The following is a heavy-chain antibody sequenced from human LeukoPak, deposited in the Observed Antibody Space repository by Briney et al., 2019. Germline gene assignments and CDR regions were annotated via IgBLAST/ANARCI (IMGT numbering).Heavy chain of an antibody. V-gene: IGHV4-39*01. CDR1: GGSISSYY. CDR2: IYYSGST. J-gene: IGHJ4*02. Sequence: PSETLSLTCTVSGGSISSYYWGWIRQPPGKGLEWIGSIYYSGSTYYNPSLKSRVTISVDTSKNQFSLKLSSVTAADTAVYYCARQHRAEAARVFDYWGQGTLVTVSS. D-gene: IGHD6-6*01. CDR3: ARQHRAEAARVFDY.